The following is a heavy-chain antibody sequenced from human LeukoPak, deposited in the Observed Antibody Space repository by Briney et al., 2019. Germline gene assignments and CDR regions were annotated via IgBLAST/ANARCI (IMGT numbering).Heavy chain of an antibody. CDR2: INHSGST. J-gene: IGHJ4*02. CDR1: GGSFSGYY. D-gene: IGHD3-22*01. CDR3: ARVSYYDSSGNRGAFDY. Sequence: SETLSLTCAVYGGSFSGYYWSWIRQPPRKGLEWSGEINHSGSTNYNPPLKSRVTISVDKSRNQFSLKLSSVTAADTAVYYCARVSYYDSSGNRGAFDYWGQGTLVTVSS. V-gene: IGHV4-34*01.